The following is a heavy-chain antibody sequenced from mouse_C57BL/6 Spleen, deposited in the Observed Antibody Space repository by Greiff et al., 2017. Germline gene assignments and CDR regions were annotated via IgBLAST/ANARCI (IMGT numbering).Heavy chain of an antibody. CDR1: GYTFTDYY. D-gene: IGHD3-2*02. CDR3: PSDSSGYDDAMDY. CDR2: IFPGSGST. V-gene: IGHV1-75*01. Sequence: AQLQQSGPELVKPGASVKISCKASGYTFTDYYINWVKQRPGQGLEWIGWIFPGSGSTYYNEKFKGKATLTVDKSSSTAYMLLSSLTSEDSAVYFCPSDSSGYDDAMDYWGRGTSVTVSS. J-gene: IGHJ4*01.